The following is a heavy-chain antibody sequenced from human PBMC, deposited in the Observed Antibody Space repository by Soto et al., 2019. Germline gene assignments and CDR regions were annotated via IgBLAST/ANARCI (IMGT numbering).Heavy chain of an antibody. CDR1: GGSFSVYY. Sequence: PSETLSLTCAVYGGSFSVYYWSWIRQPPGKGLEWIGEINHSGSTNYNPSLKSRVTISVDTSKNQFSLKLSSVTAADTAVYYCARGQWEDYVYWGQGTLVTVSS. CDR2: INHSGST. D-gene: IGHD1-26*01. V-gene: IGHV4-34*01. CDR3: ARGQWEDYVY. J-gene: IGHJ4*02.